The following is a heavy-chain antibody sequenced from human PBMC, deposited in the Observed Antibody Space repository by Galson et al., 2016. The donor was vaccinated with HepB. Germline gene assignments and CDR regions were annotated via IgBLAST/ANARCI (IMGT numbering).Heavy chain of an antibody. CDR3: ARHSGGSQISPLEY. D-gene: IGHD3-10*01. Sequence: SETLSLTCTVSGHSLTSSTYFWGWVRQPPGKGLEYIGDIYYGGITYYNPSLKSRLTRSMDTSKNQLSLKLSSATAADTAVYYFARHSGGSQISPLEYWGQGIQVTVSS. J-gene: IGHJ4*02. CDR2: IYYGGIT. CDR1: GHSLTSSTYF. V-gene: IGHV4-39*01.